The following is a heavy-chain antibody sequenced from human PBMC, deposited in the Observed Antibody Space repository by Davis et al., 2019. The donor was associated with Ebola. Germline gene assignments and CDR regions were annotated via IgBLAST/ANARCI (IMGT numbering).Heavy chain of an antibody. J-gene: IGHJ3*01. D-gene: IGHD5-12*01. CDR3: ARGGLPHAFDF. Sequence: PGGSLRLSCAASGFTFSDYGMHWLRQAPGKGLEWVASINQDGSGVNYVDSVKGRFTISRDNANNSLYLQMNSLRAEDTALYYCARGGLPHAFDFWGQGTTVTVSS. V-gene: IGHV3-7*01. CDR2: INQDGSGV. CDR1: GFTFSDYG.